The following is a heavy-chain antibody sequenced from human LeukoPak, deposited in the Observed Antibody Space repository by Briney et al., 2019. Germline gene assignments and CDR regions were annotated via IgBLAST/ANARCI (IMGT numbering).Heavy chain of an antibody. CDR1: GFTFNNYV. CDR3: AKGSRDSRPYYFDF. Sequence: PGGSLRLSCAASGFTFNNYVMSWIRQAPGEGLEWASAIGGSGDATYYADSVKGRFTISRDNSRNTLYLQMNSLRAEDMAIYYCAKGSRDSRPYYFDFWGLGTLVTVSS. J-gene: IGHJ4*02. CDR2: IGGSGDAT. D-gene: IGHD3-3*01. V-gene: IGHV3-23*01.